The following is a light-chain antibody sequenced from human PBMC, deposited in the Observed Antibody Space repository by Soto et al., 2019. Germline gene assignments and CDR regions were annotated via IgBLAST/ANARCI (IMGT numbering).Light chain of an antibody. Sequence: QSVLTQPPSVSEAPRQRVTISCSGSSSNVGNHAVSWYQQLPGKAPKLLIYYDNLLPSGVSNRFSGSKSGTSASLAISGLQSEDDADYYCGAWDDRLNGPVFGGGTKLTVL. CDR1: SSNVGNHA. J-gene: IGLJ2*01. V-gene: IGLV1-36*01. CDR2: YDN. CDR3: GAWDDRLNGPV.